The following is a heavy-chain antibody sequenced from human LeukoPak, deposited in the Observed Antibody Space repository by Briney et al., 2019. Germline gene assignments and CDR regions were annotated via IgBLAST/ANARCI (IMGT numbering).Heavy chain of an antibody. Sequence: GESLKISCKSSGYSFTSYWIGWVRQMPGKDLEWMGIFYPGDSDTRYSPSFQGQVTISADKSISTAYLQWSSLKASDTAMYYCARARAGIRIAVADYYFDYWGQGTLVTVSS. J-gene: IGHJ4*02. CDR1: GYSFTSYW. CDR2: FYPGDSDT. V-gene: IGHV5-51*01. CDR3: ARARAGIRIAVADYYFDY. D-gene: IGHD6-19*01.